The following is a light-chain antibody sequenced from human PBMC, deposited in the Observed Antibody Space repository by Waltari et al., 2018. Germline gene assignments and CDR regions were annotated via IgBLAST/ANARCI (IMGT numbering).Light chain of an antibody. Sequence: QSALTQPASVSGTPGQSITISCTGTTSDVGSYDLVSWYQQHPGEAPKLRICEVVKRPQDISRRVSGSKSGSTASLTISGLQPEDEADYYCCSYAGRGTYVFGSGTKVTVL. CDR2: EVV. V-gene: IGLV2-23*02. CDR3: CSYAGRGTYV. J-gene: IGLJ1*01. CDR1: TSDVGSYDL.